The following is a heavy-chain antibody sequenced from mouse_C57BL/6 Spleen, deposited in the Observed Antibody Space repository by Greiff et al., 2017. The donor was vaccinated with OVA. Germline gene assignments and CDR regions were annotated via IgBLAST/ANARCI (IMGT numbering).Heavy chain of an antibody. D-gene: IGHD2-2*01. CDR2: ISYSGST. V-gene: IGHV3-1*01. CDR3: ARGGDYGYDEAWFAY. Sequence: EVQVVESGPGMVKPSQSLSLTCTVTGYSITSGYDWHWIRHFPGNKLEWMGYISYSGSTNYNPSLKSRISITHDTSKNHFFLKLNSVTTEDTATYYCARGGDYGYDEAWFAYWGQGTLVTVSA. J-gene: IGHJ3*01. CDR1: GYSITSGYD.